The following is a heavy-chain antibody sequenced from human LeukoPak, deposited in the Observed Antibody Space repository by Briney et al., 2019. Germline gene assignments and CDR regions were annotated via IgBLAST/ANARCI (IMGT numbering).Heavy chain of an antibody. Sequence: GGSLRLSCAASGFTFSPYVMHWVRQAPGKGLEWVSPITSSSSDISYADSVKGRFTVSRDNAKNSLYLRMNSLRVEDTAVYYCARLRGGSSSWLHFDYWGQGTLVTVSS. V-gene: IGHV3-21*01. J-gene: IGHJ4*02. CDR3: ARLRGGSSSWLHFDY. CDR1: GFTFSPYV. D-gene: IGHD6-13*01. CDR2: ITSSSSDI.